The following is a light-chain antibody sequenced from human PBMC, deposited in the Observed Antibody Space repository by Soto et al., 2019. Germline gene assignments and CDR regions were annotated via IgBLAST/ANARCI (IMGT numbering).Light chain of an antibody. CDR3: QQYGSSPWT. J-gene: IGKJ1*01. Sequence: EIVLTQSPGTLSLSPGERATLSCRASQSVSSNYLAWYQQKPGQAPRLLIYDASSRATGIPERFSGSGSETDFTLTISRLEPEDFALYYCQQYGSSPWTFGQGTKVEIK. CDR2: DAS. V-gene: IGKV3-20*01. CDR1: QSVSSNY.